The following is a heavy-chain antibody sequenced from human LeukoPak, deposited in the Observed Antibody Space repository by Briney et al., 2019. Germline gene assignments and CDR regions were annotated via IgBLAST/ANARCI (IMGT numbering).Heavy chain of an antibody. J-gene: IGHJ3*02. D-gene: IGHD6-6*01. V-gene: IGHV4-59*12. Sequence: PSETLSLTCTVSGGSISSYYWSWIRQPPGKGLEWIGYIYYSGSTNYNPSLKSRVTISVDTSKNQFSLKLSSVTAADTAVYYCARENSSSPPDGGTDDAFDIWGQGTMVTVSS. CDR3: ARENSSSPPDGGTDDAFDI. CDR1: GGSISSYY. CDR2: IYYSGST.